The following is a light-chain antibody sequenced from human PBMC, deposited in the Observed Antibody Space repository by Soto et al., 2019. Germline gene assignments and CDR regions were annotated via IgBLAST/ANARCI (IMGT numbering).Light chain of an antibody. CDR2: ADS. Sequence: EIVLTQSPATLSLSPVETATLSCMASQSVSGYIGWYQQKPCQAPRLLIYADSNRATGIPARFSGSGSGTDFTLTISSLEPEDFSVYYCQQRYNWPITFGQGTRLEIK. CDR1: QSVSGY. J-gene: IGKJ5*01. V-gene: IGKV3-11*01. CDR3: QQRYNWPIT.